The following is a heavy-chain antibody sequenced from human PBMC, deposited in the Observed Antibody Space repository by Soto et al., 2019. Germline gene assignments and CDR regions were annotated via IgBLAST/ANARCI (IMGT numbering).Heavy chain of an antibody. Sequence: EVQLVESGGGLVQPGGSLRLSCAASGFTFSSYWMHWVRQAPGKGLVWVSRINSAGSSTSYADSVKGRFTISRDNAKNTLYLQMNSLRVEDTAVYYCARRRGSSGWKTNFDYWGQGTLVTVSS. CDR1: GFTFSSYW. J-gene: IGHJ4*02. CDR3: ARRRGSSGWKTNFDY. D-gene: IGHD6-19*01. CDR2: INSAGSST. V-gene: IGHV3-74*01.